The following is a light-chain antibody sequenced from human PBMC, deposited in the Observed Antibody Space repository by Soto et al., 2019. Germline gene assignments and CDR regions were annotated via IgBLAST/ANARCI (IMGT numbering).Light chain of an antibody. CDR3: QQYDNWPPIT. CDR1: QSVSGN. CDR2: AAS. J-gene: IGKJ5*01. Sequence: EIVMTQSPATLSVSPGERATLSCKASQSVSGNLAWYQQKPGQAPRLLFYAASTRATGVAARFSASGSRTEFTLTISSLQSEDFAVYYCQQYDNWPPITFGQGTRLEIK. V-gene: IGKV3-15*01.